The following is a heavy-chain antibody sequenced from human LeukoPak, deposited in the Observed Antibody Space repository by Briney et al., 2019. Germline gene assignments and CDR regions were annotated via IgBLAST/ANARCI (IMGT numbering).Heavy chain of an antibody. D-gene: IGHD2-2*01. V-gene: IGHV5-51*01. Sequence: GESLKISCKGTGYTFTSYWIAWVRQMPGKGLEWMGIIHPGDSDTRYSPSFQGQVNISADKSISTAYLQWSSLKASDTAMYYCARLGEAVVVPAARPFDYWGQGTLVTVSS. CDR3: ARLGEAVVVPAARPFDY. CDR2: IHPGDSDT. CDR1: GYTFTSYW. J-gene: IGHJ4*02.